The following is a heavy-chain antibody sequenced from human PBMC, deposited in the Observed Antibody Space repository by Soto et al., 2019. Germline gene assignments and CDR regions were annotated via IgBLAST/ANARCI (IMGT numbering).Heavy chain of an antibody. CDR3: ARTHCSSTRCYVGSCDY. V-gene: IGHV1-2*02. J-gene: IGHJ4*02. D-gene: IGHD2-2*01. Sequence: QVQLVQSGAEVKKPGASVKVSCRASGYTFTGYYMHWVRQAPGQGLEWMGWINPNSGGTNYAQNFQGRVTMTRDTSLSTAYREMSRLRSYDTAVYYCARTHCSSTRCYVGSCDYWGRGTLVTVSS. CDR1: GYTFTGYY. CDR2: INPNSGGT.